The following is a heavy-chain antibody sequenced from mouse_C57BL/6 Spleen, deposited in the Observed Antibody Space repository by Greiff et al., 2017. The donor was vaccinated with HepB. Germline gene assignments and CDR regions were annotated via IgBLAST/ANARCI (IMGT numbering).Heavy chain of an antibody. CDR3: ARRNYPGSYAMDY. Sequence: VKLVESGAELARPGASVKLSCKASGYTFTSYGISWVKQRTGQGLEWIGEIYPRSGNTYYNEKFKGKATLTADKSSSTAYMELRSLTSEDSAVYFCARRNYPGSYAMDYWGQGTSVTVSS. CDR1: GYTFTSYG. V-gene: IGHV1-81*01. CDR2: IYPRSGNT. J-gene: IGHJ4*01. D-gene: IGHD1-1*02.